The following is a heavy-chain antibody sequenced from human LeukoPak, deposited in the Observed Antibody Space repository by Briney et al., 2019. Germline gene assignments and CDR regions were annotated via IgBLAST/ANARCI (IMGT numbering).Heavy chain of an antibody. V-gene: IGHV4-39*01. CDR2: IYYSGST. CDR3: VRQYNWNYGLDY. J-gene: IGHJ4*02. CDR1: GGSISSSSYY. Sequence: SETLSLTCTVSGGSISSSSYYWGWIRQPPGKGLEGIGSIYYSGSTYYHPSPKNRITISVDTSKDQFSLKLSSVSAADTAVYYCVRQYNWNYGLDYWGQGTLVTVSS. D-gene: IGHD1-7*01.